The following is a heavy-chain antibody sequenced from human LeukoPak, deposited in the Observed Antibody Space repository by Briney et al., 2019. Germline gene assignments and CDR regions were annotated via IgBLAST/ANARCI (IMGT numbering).Heavy chain of an antibody. D-gene: IGHD3-9*01. J-gene: IGHJ4*02. V-gene: IGHV4-59*08. Sequence: SETLSLTCTVSGGSISSYYWSWIWQPPGKGLELIGYIYYSGSTNYNPSLKSRVTISVDTSKNQFSLKLSSVTAADTAVYYCARGPDFDWYYYFDYWGQGTLVTVSS. CDR3: ARGPDFDWYYYFDY. CDR1: GGSISSYY. CDR2: IYYSGST.